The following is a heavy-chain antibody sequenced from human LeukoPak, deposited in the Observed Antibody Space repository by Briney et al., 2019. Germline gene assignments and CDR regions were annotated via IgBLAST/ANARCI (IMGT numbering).Heavy chain of an antibody. CDR1: GYTFTSYD. D-gene: IGHD2-15*01. CDR3: ARGELYYFDY. CDR2: MNPNSGNT. Sequence: ASVKVSCKASGYTFTSYDINWVRQASGQGLEWMGWMNPNSGNTGYAQKFQGRVTMTRDMSTSTVYMELSSLRSEDTAVYYCARGELYYFDYWGQGTLVTVSS. V-gene: IGHV1-8*01. J-gene: IGHJ4*02.